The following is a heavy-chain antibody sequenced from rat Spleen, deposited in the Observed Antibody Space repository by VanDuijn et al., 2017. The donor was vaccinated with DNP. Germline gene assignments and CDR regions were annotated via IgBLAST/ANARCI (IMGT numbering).Heavy chain of an antibody. D-gene: IGHD1-12*03. CDR1: GYSITSNY. J-gene: IGHJ4*01. V-gene: IGHV3-1*01. Sequence: EVQLQESGPGLVKPSQSLSLTCSVTGYSITSNYWGWIRKFPGNKMEWIGHIRYSGSTSYKPSLTSRIPITRDTSKNQVFLHLNSETTEDTATYYCASYYYDGYFAVDAWGQGTSVTVSS. CDR2: IRYSGST. CDR3: ASYYYDGYFAVDA.